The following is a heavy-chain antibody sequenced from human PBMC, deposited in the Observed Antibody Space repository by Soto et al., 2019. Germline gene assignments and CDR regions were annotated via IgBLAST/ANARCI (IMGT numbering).Heavy chain of an antibody. Sequence: PGGSLRLSCAASGFSFSGYAMTWVRQAPGGGLEWVSGISGSASNTFYADSVKGRFTISRDNSRNTLYLQMNSLRVDDTAVYYYARFAAHYMYDISYVPDYWGQGTLVTVSS. V-gene: IGHV3-23*01. D-gene: IGHD2-8*01. CDR3: ARFAAHYMYDISYVPDY. CDR1: GFSFSGYA. J-gene: IGHJ4*02. CDR2: ISGSASNT.